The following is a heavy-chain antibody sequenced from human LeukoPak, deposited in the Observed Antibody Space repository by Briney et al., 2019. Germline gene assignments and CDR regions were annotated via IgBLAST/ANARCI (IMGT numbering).Heavy chain of an antibody. CDR3: AKYTSAYYYGWGSTFDY. D-gene: IGHD3-10*01. CDR2: ITGSGDDT. J-gene: IGHJ4*02. V-gene: IGHV3-23*01. CDR1: GFTFSAYA. Sequence: GGSLRLSCAASGFTFSAYAMSWVRQAPGKGLKWVSAITGSGDDTYYADSVKGRFTISRDSSKNTLYLQMNSLRAEDTAVYYCAKYTSAYYYGWGSTFDYWGQGALVTVSS.